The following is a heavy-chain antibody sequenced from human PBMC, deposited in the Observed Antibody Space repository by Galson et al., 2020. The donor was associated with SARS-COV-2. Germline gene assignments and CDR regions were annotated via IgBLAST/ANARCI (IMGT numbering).Heavy chain of an antibody. CDR1: GFTFSSYA. Sequence: GESLKISCAASGFTFSSYAMSWVRQAPGKGLEWVSAISGSGGSTYYADSVKGRFTISRDNSKNTLYLQMNSLRVEDTAVYYCAKGRVRLDPWGQGTLVTVSS. D-gene: IGHD3-10*01. J-gene: IGHJ5*02. CDR2: ISGSGGST. CDR3: AKGRVRLDP. V-gene: IGHV3-23*01.